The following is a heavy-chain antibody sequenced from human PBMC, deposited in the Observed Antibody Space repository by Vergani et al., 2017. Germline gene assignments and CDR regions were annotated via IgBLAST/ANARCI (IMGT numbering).Heavy chain of an antibody. J-gene: IGHJ5*02. CDR3: ARHTTYTDP. Sequence: EVQLVQSGAEVKKPGESLKISCQISGYSFTNYWIGWLRQMPGKGLEWMGIIHPADSDTRYSPSFQGQVTISVDKSISTAYLQRSSLRASDSALYYCARHTTYTDPWGQGTLVTVSS. CDR1: GYSFTNYW. V-gene: IGHV5-51*01. D-gene: IGHD1-1*01. CDR2: IHPADSDT.